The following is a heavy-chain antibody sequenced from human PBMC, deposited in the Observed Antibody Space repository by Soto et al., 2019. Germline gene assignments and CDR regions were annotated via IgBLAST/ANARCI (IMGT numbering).Heavy chain of an antibody. V-gene: IGHV4-34*01. CDR2: FNHSGST. Sequence: SETLSLTCAVYGGSFIGYYWSWIRQPPGKGLEWIGEFNHSGSTNYNPSLKSRVTISVDTSKNQFSLKLSSVTAADTAVDYCATRPTDYGGNDYFDYWGQGTMVTVSS. D-gene: IGHD4-17*01. CDR3: ATRPTDYGGNDYFDY. CDR1: GGSFIGYY. J-gene: IGHJ4*02.